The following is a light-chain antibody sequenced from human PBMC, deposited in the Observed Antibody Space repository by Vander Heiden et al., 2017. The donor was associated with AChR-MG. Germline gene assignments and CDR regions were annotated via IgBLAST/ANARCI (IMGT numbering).Light chain of an antibody. Sequence: SYELTQPPSVSVSPGQTASITCSGDKLGDKYACWYQQKPGQSPGLVIYQDSKRPSGIPERFSGSNSGNTATLTISGTQAMDEAYYYCQAWDSSTVLFGGGTKLTVL. J-gene: IGLJ2*01. CDR2: QDS. CDR1: KLGDKY. V-gene: IGLV3-1*01. CDR3: QAWDSSTVL.